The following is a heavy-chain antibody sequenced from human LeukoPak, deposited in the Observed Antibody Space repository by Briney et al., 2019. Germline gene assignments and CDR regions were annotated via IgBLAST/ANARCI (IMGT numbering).Heavy chain of an antibody. J-gene: IGHJ4*02. CDR1: GFTFSSYS. D-gene: IGHD5-12*01. CDR2: ISSSSSTI. V-gene: IGHV3-48*01. Sequence: TGGSLRLSCAASGFTFSSYSMNWVRQAPGKGLEWVSYISSSSSTIYYADSVKGRFTISRDNAKNSLYLQMNSLRAEDTAVYYCARADIVATGGCFDYWGQGTLVTVSS. CDR3: ARADIVATGGCFDY.